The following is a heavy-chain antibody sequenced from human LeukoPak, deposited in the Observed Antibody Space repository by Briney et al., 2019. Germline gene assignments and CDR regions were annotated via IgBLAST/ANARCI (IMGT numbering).Heavy chain of an antibody. Sequence: MSSQTLSLTCTVSGGSISSYYWSWIRQPPGKGLEWIGYIYHSGSTYYNPSLKSRVTISVDRSKNQFSLKLSSVTAADTAVYYCARGSGGPNWFDPWGQGTLVTVSS. V-gene: IGHV4-30-2*01. D-gene: IGHD2-15*01. CDR2: IYHSGST. CDR1: GGSISSYY. CDR3: ARGSGGPNWFDP. J-gene: IGHJ5*02.